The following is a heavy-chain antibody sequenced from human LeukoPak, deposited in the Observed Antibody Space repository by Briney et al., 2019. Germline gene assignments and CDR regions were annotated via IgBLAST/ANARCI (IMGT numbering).Heavy chain of an antibody. CDR2: ISGHQGNT. CDR3: ARSDLATITAGPFEY. J-gene: IGHJ4*02. CDR1: GYTFTNYG. V-gene: IGHV1-18*01. D-gene: IGHD5-12*01. Sequence: ASVTVSFKASGYTFTNYGITWVRQAPGQGLEWMGWISGHQGNTKYAQNFQGRVTMTIDTSTSTAYMDLRSLRSDDTPIYFCARSDLATITAGPFEYWGQGTLVAVSS.